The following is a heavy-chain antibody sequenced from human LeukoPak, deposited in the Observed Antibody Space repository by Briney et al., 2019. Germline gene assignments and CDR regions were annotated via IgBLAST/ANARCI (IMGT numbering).Heavy chain of an antibody. J-gene: IGHJ5*02. CDR1: GFTFSLYG. CDR3: ATTGVRRDNWFDP. V-gene: IGHV3-48*01. CDR2: ISEDTTII. D-gene: IGHD3-10*01. Sequence: GRSLRLSCAASGFTFSLYGMNWLRQAPGKGLERVSYISEDTTIIHYADSVKGRFTIPRANAKNSLYLQMNSLRVVDTAVYYCATTGVRRDNWFDPWGQGTLVTVSS.